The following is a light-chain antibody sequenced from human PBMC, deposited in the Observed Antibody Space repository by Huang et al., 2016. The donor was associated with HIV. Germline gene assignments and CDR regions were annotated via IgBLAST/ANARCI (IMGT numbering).Light chain of an antibody. CDR1: QNITDY. V-gene: IGKV1-39*01. CDR2: GAS. CDR3: QQSYNSPPFT. J-gene: IGKJ3*01. Sequence: DIQMTQSPPSLSASVGDRVTISCRASQNITDYLNWYQHKPGKAPKLLVFGASSLQGGVPSRFSGSGSGTDFTLTISSLQPEDFATYYCQQSYNSPPFTFGPGTEVDIK.